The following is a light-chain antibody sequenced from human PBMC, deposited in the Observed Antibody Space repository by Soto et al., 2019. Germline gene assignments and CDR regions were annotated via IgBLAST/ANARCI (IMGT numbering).Light chain of an antibody. Sequence: DIHMTQSPSTFSAYVLDIVTITFLASQSITTWLAWYQQRPGKAPKLLIYDVSSLQSGVPSRFSGSGSGTEFTLTISSLQPDDFATYYCQHYKMYSPWTFGQGTKVDIK. CDR2: DVS. V-gene: IGKV1-5*01. CDR1: QSITTW. J-gene: IGKJ1*01. CDR3: QHYKMYSPWT.